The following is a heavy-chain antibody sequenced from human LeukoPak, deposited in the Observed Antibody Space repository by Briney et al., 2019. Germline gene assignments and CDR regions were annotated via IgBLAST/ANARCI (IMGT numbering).Heavy chain of an antibody. Sequence: GASVKVSCKASGGTFSSYTISWVRQAPGQGLEWMGRIIPILGIANDAQKFQGRVTITADKSTSTAYMELSSLRSEDTAVYYCARGVAGGWVLFDYWGQGTLVTVSS. V-gene: IGHV1-69*02. D-gene: IGHD6-19*01. J-gene: IGHJ4*02. CDR3: ARGVAGGWVLFDY. CDR2: IIPILGIA. CDR1: GGTFSSYT.